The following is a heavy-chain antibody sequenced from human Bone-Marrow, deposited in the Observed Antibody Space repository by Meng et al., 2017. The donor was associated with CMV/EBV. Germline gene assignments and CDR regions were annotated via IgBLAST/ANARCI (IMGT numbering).Heavy chain of an antibody. Sequence: GESLKISCAASGFTFSNYWMHWGRQGPGKGLVWVSHINSDGGSTSYAGSVKGRFTITRDNTRNTLFLQVNSLRAEDRAVYYCVPGYYNGWVYWGQGTMVTVSS. CDR1: GFTFSNYW. V-gene: IGHV3-74*01. D-gene: IGHD6-19*01. CDR3: VPGYYNGWVY. CDR2: INSDGGST. J-gene: IGHJ4*02.